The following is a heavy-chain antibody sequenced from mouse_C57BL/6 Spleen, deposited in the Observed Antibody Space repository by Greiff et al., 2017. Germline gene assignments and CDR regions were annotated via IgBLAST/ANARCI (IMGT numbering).Heavy chain of an antibody. CDR1: GYSFTGYF. J-gene: IGHJ4*01. Sequence: VQLQQSGPELVKPGASVKISCKASGYSFTGYFMNWVMQSHGKSLEWIGRINPYNGDTFYNQKFKGKATLTVDKSSSTAHMELRSLTSEDSSVYYGATYYGSIYYAMDYGGQGTSVTVSS. CDR2: INPYNGDT. V-gene: IGHV1-20*01. CDR3: ATYYGSIYYAMDY. D-gene: IGHD1-1*01.